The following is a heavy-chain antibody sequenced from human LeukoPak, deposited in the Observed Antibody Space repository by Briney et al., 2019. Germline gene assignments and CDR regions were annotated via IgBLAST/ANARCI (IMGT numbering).Heavy chain of an antibody. V-gene: IGHV3-9*03. CDR3: AKGRSGYYYGSGPLDS. CDR1: GFTFDDYA. J-gene: IGHJ4*02. Sequence: PGGSLRLSCAGSGFTFDDYAMHWVRQAPGKGLEWVSGISWNSGNIGYADSVKGRFIVSRDNAKNSLYLQMNSLRDEDVALYYCAKGRSGYYYGSGPLDSWGQGTLVTVSS. CDR2: ISWNSGNI. D-gene: IGHD3-10*01.